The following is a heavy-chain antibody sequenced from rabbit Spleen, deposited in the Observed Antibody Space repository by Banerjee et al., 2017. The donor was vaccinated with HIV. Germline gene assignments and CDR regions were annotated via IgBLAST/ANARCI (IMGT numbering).Heavy chain of an antibody. CDR2: IDTGSSGFT. V-gene: IGHV1S40*01. CDR1: GVSFSGDSY. CDR3: ARDTGSSFSSYGMDL. J-gene: IGHJ6*01. Sequence: QSLEESGGDLVKPGASLTLTCIASGVSFSGDSYMCWVRQAPGKGLEWIACIDTGSSGFTYFASWAKGRFTNSKTSSTTVTLQMTSLTAADTATYFCARDTGSSFSSYGMDLWGQGTLVTVS. D-gene: IGHD8-1*01.